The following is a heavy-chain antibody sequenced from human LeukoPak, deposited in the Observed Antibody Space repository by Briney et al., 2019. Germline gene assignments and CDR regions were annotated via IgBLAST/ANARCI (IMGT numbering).Heavy chain of an antibody. V-gene: IGHV3-23*01. CDR3: AKDHGVAVAGMYY. J-gene: IGHJ4*02. CDR2: ISGSGDRT. CDR1: GFTFSSFT. Sequence: GGSLRLSCAASGFTFSSFTMTWVRQAPRKGLEWVSSISGSGDRTYYADSVKGRFTNSRDNSRNTLYLQMNSVRAEDTAVYFCAKDHGVAVAGMYYWGQGTLVTVSS. D-gene: IGHD6-19*01.